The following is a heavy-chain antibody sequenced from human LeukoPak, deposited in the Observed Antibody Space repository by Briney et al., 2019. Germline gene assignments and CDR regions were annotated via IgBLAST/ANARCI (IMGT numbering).Heavy chain of an antibody. CDR1: GGSISSYY. Sequence: SETLSLTCTVSGGSISSYYWSWIRQPPGKGLEWIGYLYYSGSTNYNPSLKSRVTISVDTSQNQFSLKLSSVTAADTAVYYCARDRIVVVPAAGTDYYYYYGMDVWGQGTTVTVSS. J-gene: IGHJ6*01. D-gene: IGHD2-2*01. CDR2: LYYSGST. V-gene: IGHV4-59*01. CDR3: ARDRIVVVPAAGTDYYYYYGMDV.